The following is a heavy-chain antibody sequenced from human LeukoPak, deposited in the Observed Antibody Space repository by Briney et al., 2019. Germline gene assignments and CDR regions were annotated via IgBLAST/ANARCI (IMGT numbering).Heavy chain of an antibody. Sequence: SETLSLTCAVSADSFSSHYWTWIRQPPGKGLEWVGYIYYMRCTNYNPCIKSRVTISIDTSKNQFSLKLRYVTAADTAVYYCARDLVTVTKGFDIWGQGTMVSVSS. V-gene: IGHV4-59*11. CDR2: IYYMRCT. D-gene: IGHD4-17*01. CDR3: ARDLVTVTKGFDI. J-gene: IGHJ3*02. CDR1: ADSFSSHY.